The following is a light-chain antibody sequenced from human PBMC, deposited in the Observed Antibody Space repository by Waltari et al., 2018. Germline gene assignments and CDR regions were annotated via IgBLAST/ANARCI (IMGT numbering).Light chain of an antibody. J-gene: IGLJ1*01. CDR2: EAT. Sequence: QSALTQAASVSGSPGQSITISCSGTGSGVWSYDLVARSQQHPGKAPKLIIYEATKRPSGVSSRFSGSKSGNTASLTISGLQAEDEADYFCSSYSSSTTLGNVFGTGTKVTVL. CDR1: GSGVWSYDL. CDR3: SSYSSSTTLGNV. V-gene: IGLV2-23*01.